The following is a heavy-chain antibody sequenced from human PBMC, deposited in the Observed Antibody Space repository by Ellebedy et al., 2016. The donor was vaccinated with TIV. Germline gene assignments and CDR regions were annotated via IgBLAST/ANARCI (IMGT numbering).Heavy chain of an antibody. V-gene: IGHV3-21*05. Sequence: GESLKISCAASGFTYSSYAMSWVRQAPGKGLEWLSYISGSSVDTNYADSVKGRFTISRDNAKNSLYLQMNSLRAEDTAVYYCVRTARIADYWGQGTLVTVSS. D-gene: IGHD2-21*02. J-gene: IGHJ4*02. CDR1: GFTYSSYA. CDR2: ISGSSVDT. CDR3: VRTARIADY.